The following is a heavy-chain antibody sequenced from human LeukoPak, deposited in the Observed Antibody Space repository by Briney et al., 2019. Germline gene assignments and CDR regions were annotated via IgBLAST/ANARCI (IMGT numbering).Heavy chain of an antibody. D-gene: IGHD3-16*02. Sequence: ASVKVSCKASGYTFTGYYMHWVRQAPGQGLEWMGIIRPSGGRASYPQNFQGRVTMTMDMSASTVHMELSSLTSEDTAMYYCAREQPESFRFDYWGQGAPVTVSS. CDR3: AREQPESFRFDY. V-gene: IGHV1-46*01. J-gene: IGHJ4*02. CDR1: GYTFTGYY. CDR2: IRPSGGRA.